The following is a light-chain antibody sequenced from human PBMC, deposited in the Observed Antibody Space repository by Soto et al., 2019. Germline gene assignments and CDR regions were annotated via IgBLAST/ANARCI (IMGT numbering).Light chain of an antibody. Sequence: EVVMTQSPATLSVHLGERATVSCRASQSVSSNLAWYQQKPGQAPRLLIYDSSNRSTGVPARFSGTGSGSDFTLTISSLEPEDFAVYYCQQRTNWPLTFGGGTKVDIK. CDR3: QQRTNWPLT. CDR2: DSS. V-gene: IGKV3-11*01. CDR1: QSVSSN. J-gene: IGKJ4*01.